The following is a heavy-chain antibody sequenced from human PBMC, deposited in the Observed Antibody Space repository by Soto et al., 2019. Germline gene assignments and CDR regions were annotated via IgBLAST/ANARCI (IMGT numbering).Heavy chain of an antibody. V-gene: IGHV3-23*01. Sequence: EVQLLESGGNLIQPGRSLRLSCAASGFTFRNYAMSWVRQAPGAGPEWVSGISANGARTYYADSVKGRFTISRDNSNNVLFLEMYSLRVEDTALYYCGKDPNGDYVGAVDMWGRGTMVTVSS. CDR2: ISANGART. D-gene: IGHD4-17*01. CDR1: GFTFRNYA. J-gene: IGHJ3*02. CDR3: GKDPNGDYVGAVDM.